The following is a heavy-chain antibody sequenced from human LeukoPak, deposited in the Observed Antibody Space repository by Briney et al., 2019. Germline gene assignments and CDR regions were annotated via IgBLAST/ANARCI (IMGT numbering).Heavy chain of an antibody. CDR2: INPNSGGT. J-gene: IGHJ4*02. D-gene: IGHD5-12*01. V-gene: IGHV1-2*02. Sequence: GASVKPSRKASGNTVTGYYMHWVRQAPGQGLEWMGWINPNSGGTNYAQKFQGRVTMTRDTSISTAYMELSRLRSDDTAVYYCARTSRIVATIGYWGQGTLVTVSS. CDR1: GNTVTGYY. CDR3: ARTSRIVATIGY.